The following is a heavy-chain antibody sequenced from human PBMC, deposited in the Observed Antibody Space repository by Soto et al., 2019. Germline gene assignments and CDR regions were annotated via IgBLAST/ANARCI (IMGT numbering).Heavy chain of an antibody. CDR1: GLTISGKKY. Sequence: DVQLVESGGGLIQPGESLRLSCAAFGLTISGKKYVAWVRQAPGKGLEWVSGLYDVDGSFYADSVRGRFTTSSDSSKTIVYLQKKDLSPNDPAVYYCATWHEREHAYDVWAQGKTVPVSS. CDR2: LYDVDGS. J-gene: IGHJ3*01. D-gene: IGHD1-1*01. V-gene: IGHV3-53*01. CDR3: ATWHEREHAYDV.